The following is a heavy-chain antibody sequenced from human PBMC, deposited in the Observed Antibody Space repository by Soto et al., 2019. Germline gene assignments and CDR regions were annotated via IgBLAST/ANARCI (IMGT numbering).Heavy chain of an antibody. J-gene: IGHJ4*02. CDR2: ITTSSSSI. V-gene: IGHV3-21*01. Sequence: QLVESGGGPVKPGGSLRLSCAASGFTFSKYNMNWVRQAPGKGLEWVSSITTSSSSIDYADSVKGRFTISRDNARNLLYLQMNSLRAEDTAVYYCAGYCSDGRCSSWTIDDWGQGTLVTVSS. D-gene: IGHD2-15*01. CDR3: AGYCSDGRCSSWTIDD. CDR1: GFTFSKYN.